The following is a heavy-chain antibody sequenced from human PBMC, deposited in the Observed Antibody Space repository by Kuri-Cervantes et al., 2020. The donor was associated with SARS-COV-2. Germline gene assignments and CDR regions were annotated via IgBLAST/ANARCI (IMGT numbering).Heavy chain of an antibody. V-gene: IGHV3-53*01. CDR3: VRDGDHWNFDY. CDR1: GFTVSSNY. J-gene: IGHJ4*02. CDR2: IYSGGST. Sequence: LSLTCAASGFTVSSNYMSWVRQAPGKGLEWVSVIYSGGSTYYADSVKSRFTISRDNSKNTLYLQMNSLRAEDTAVYYCVRDGDHWNFDYWGQGTLVTVSS. D-gene: IGHD1-1*01.